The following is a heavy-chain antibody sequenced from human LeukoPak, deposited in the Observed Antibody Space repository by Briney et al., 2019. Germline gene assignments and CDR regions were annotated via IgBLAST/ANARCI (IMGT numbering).Heavy chain of an antibody. D-gene: IGHD5-24*01. V-gene: IGHV1-69*02. J-gene: IGHJ6*03. CDR3: ATREGDGYTESYYYYMDV. Sequence: SVKVSCKASGGTFSSHTISWVRQAPGQGLEWMGRIIPILGIANYAQKFQGRVTNTADKSTSTAYMELSSLRSEDTAVYYCATREGDGYTESYYYYMDVWGKGTTVTVSS. CDR2: IIPILGIA. CDR1: GGTFSSHT.